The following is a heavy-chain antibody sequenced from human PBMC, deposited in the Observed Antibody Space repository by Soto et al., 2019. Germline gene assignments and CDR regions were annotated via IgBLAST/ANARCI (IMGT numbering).Heavy chain of an antibody. D-gene: IGHD5-12*01. V-gene: IGHV3-30*18. Sequence: PGGSLRLSCAASGFTFSSFGIHWVRQAPGKGLEWVAVISYDGIDKNYADSVKGRFTISRENSKNMVYLQMNSLRAEDTAVYYCAKDLREMATIRPDYWGQGVPVTVSS. CDR1: GFTFSSFG. J-gene: IGHJ4*02. CDR2: ISYDGIDK. CDR3: AKDLREMATIRPDY.